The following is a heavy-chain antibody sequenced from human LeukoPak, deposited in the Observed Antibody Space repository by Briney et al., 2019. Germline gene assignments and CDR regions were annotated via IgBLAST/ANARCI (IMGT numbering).Heavy chain of an antibody. D-gene: IGHD3-22*01. V-gene: IGHV3-11*05. CDR3: ARGRRYDSSGYYAD. Sequence: GGSLRLSCAASGFTFSDCYMTWIRQAPGKGLEWVSFISSSSSHTNYADSVKGRFIISRDNAKNSLYLQMNSLRGDDTAVYYCARGRRYDSSGYYADWGQGTLVTVSS. CDR1: GFTFSDCY. J-gene: IGHJ4*02. CDR2: ISSSSSHT.